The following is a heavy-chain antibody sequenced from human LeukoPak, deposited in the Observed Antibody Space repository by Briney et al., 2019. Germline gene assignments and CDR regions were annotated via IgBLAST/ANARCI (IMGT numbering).Heavy chain of an antibody. CDR3: ARGLEYQLLPLNWFDT. CDR2: IYHSGST. Sequence: PSETLSLTCTVSGYSISSGYYWGWIRQPPGKGLEWIGSIYHSGSTYYNPSLKSRVTISVDTSKNQFSLKLSSVTAADTAMYYCARGLEYQLLPLNWFDTWGQGTLVTVSS. CDR1: GYSISSGYY. J-gene: IGHJ5*02. D-gene: IGHD2-15*01. V-gene: IGHV4-38-2*02.